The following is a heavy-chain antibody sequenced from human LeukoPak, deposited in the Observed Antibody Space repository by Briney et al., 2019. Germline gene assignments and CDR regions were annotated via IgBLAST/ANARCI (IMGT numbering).Heavy chain of an antibody. CDR3: ATYKYDYVWGNQHFDY. Sequence: SQTLSLTCRVSGASINSGSNYRAWIRQPPGKGLEYIGSINYRGSTYYNPSLKSRVTLSVDTSKNQFSLKLNSVTAADTAVYYCATYKYDYVWGNQHFDYWGQGTLVAVSS. CDR2: INYRGST. J-gene: IGHJ4*02. D-gene: IGHD3-16*01. CDR1: GASINSGSNY. V-gene: IGHV4-39*07.